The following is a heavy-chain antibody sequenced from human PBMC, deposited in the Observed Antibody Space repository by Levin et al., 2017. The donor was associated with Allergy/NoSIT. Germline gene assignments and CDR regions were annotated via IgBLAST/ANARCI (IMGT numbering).Heavy chain of an antibody. CDR3: ARDEQQRPGDAFHV. Sequence: ASVKVSCKASGYTFVIYGISWVRQAPGQGLEWMGWISAYNGDTNYAQKLQGRLTMTTDTSTTTAYMELRSLRSDDTAVYYCARDEQQRPGDAFHVWGQGTMVTVSS. CDR2: ISAYNGDT. D-gene: IGHD6-13*01. J-gene: IGHJ3*01. CDR1: GYTFVIYG. V-gene: IGHV1-18*01.